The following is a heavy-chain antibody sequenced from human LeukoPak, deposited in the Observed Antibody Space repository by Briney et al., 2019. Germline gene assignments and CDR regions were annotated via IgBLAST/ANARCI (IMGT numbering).Heavy chain of an antibody. Sequence: SETLSLTCTVSGGSISSSSYYWGWIRQPPGKGLEWIGCIYYSGSTNYNPSLKSRVTISVDTSKNQFSLKLSSVTAADTAVYYCARRYSSGWSPIGWFDPWGQGTLVTVSS. CDR2: IYYSGST. CDR3: ARRYSSGWSPIGWFDP. V-gene: IGHV4-61*05. J-gene: IGHJ5*02. D-gene: IGHD6-19*01. CDR1: GGSISSSSYY.